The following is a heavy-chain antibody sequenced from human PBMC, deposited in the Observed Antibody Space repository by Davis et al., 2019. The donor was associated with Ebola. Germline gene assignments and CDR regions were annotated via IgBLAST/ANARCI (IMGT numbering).Heavy chain of an antibody. J-gene: IGHJ5*02. CDR2: IYYSGST. Sequence: SETLSLTCTVSGGSISSYYWSWIRQPPGKGLEWIGYIYYSGSTNYNPSLKSRVTISVDTSKNQFSLKLSSVTAADTAVYYCARTSRYSSSWAPNWFDPWGQGTLVTVSS. CDR1: GGSISSYY. V-gene: IGHV4-59*01. CDR3: ARTSRYSSSWAPNWFDP. D-gene: IGHD6-13*01.